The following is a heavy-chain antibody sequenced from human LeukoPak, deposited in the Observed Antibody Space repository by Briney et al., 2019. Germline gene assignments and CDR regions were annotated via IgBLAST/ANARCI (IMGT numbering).Heavy chain of an antibody. CDR2: FDPEDGET. CDR3: ATVEPWREPKSFDY. V-gene: IGHV1-24*01. Sequence: ASVKVSCKVSGYTLTELSMHWVRQAPGKGLEWMGGFDPEDGETIYAQKFQGRVTMTEDTSTDTAYMELSSLRSEDTAVYYCATVEPWREPKSFDYWGQGTLVTVSS. D-gene: IGHD1-26*01. J-gene: IGHJ4*02. CDR1: GYTLTELS.